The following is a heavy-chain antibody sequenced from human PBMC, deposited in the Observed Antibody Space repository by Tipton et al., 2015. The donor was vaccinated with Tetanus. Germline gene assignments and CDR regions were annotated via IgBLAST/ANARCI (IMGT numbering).Heavy chain of an antibody. CDR3: AGHTHYGSGGYNWFDP. Sequence: TLSLTCTVSGGSITTNSYFWGWIRQPPGKGLEWIASIYYSGSTYYNPSLKSRVTISVDTSKNQFSLKLSSVTAADTAVYYCAGHTHYGSGGYNWFDPWGQGTLVTVSS. CDR2: IYYSGST. J-gene: IGHJ5*02. D-gene: IGHD3-10*01. V-gene: IGHV4-39*01. CDR1: GGSITTNSYF.